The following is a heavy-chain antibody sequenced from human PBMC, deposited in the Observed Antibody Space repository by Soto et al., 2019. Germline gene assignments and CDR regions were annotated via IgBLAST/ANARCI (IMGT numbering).Heavy chain of an antibody. D-gene: IGHD3-16*01. Sequence: EVELLESGGGLSPPGGSLRLSCAASGFIFRSTAMAWVRQAPGKGLEWVSQISGSGVSTYFSDSVKGRFTISRDNSNNTLYLQMNSLRAEDTAVYFCAAVMGSDYDYVWGSLTFDDWGQGTLVTVSS. V-gene: IGHV3-23*01. J-gene: IGHJ4*02. CDR3: AAVMGSDYDYVWGSLTFDD. CDR2: ISGSGVST. CDR1: GFIFRSTA.